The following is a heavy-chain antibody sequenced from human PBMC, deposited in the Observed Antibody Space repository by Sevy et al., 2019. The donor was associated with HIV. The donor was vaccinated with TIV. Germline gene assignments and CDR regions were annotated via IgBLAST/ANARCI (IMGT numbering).Heavy chain of an antibody. J-gene: IGHJ4*02. Sequence: GGSLRLSCAASGFTFSSYAMSWVRQAPGKGLEWVSAISGSGGSTYYADSVKGRFTFSRDNSKNMLYLQMNSLRAEDTAVYYCAKAPPSSIVVVSAASFDYWGQGTLVTVSS. D-gene: IGHD2-2*01. V-gene: IGHV3-23*01. CDR1: GFTFSSYA. CDR3: AKAPPSSIVVVSAASFDY. CDR2: ISGSGGST.